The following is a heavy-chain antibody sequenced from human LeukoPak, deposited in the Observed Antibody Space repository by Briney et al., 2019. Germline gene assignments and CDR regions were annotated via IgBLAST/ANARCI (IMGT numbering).Heavy chain of an antibody. CDR3: ARDGDYGDYYFDY. V-gene: IGHV3-64*01. D-gene: IGHD4-17*01. CDR1: GFTFSSYA. Sequence: PGGSLRLSCAASGFTFSSYAMHWVRQAPGKGLEYVSAISSNGGSTYYANSVKGRFTISRDNSKNTLYLQMGGLRAEDMAVYYCARDGDYGDYYFDYWGQATLVTVSS. J-gene: IGHJ4*02. CDR2: ISSNGGST.